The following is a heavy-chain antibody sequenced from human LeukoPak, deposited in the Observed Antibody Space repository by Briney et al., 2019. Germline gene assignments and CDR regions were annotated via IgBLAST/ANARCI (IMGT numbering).Heavy chain of an antibody. Sequence: ASVKVSCKASGYTFTSYYMHWVRQAPGQGLEWMGIINPSGGSTSYAQKFQGRVTMTTDTSTSTANMELRSLRSDDTAVYYCARDHSSSCQLLDYWGQGTLVTTSS. CDR3: ARDHSSSCQLLDY. J-gene: IGHJ4*02. V-gene: IGHV1-46*01. CDR1: GYTFTSYY. CDR2: INPSGGST. D-gene: IGHD6-13*01.